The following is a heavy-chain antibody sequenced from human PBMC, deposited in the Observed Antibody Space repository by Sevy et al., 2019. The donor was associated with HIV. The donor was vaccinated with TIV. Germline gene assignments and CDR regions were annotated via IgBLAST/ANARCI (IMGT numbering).Heavy chain of an antibody. J-gene: IGHJ4*02. CDR1: GDSVSSNRAA. CDR2: TYYRSKWYT. CDR3: TRGAHSLDY. D-gene: IGHD2-15*01. V-gene: IGHV6-1*01. Sequence: KQSQTLSLTCVISGDSVSSNRAAWNWIRQSPSRGLEWLGRTYYRSKWYTDYAVSVKSRITINPATSKNQVSLQLNSVTPEDTAVYYCTRGAHSLDYWGQGTLVTVSS.